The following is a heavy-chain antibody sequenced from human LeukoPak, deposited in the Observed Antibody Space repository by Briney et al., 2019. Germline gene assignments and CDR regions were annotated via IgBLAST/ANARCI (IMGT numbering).Heavy chain of an antibody. CDR1: GGSISSSSYY. D-gene: IGHD5-18*01. J-gene: IGHJ4*02. CDR2: IYYSGST. V-gene: IGHV4-30-4*08. Sequence: SETLSLTCTVSGGSISSSSYYWSWIRQPPGKGLEWIGYIYYSGSTYYNPSLKSRVTISVDTSKNQFSLKLSSVTAADTAVYYCARGYSYGYVYWGQGTLVTVSS. CDR3: ARGYSYGYVY.